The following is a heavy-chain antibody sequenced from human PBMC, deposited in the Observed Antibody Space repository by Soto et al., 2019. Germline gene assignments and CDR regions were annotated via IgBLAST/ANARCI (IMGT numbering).Heavy chain of an antibody. V-gene: IGHV4-4*02. J-gene: IGHJ6*02. CDR2: IYHSGST. Sequence: SDTLSLTCAVSCGSISSSNCWSWVRQPPGKGLEWIGEIYHSGSTNYNPSHKSRVTISVDKSKTQFSLTLSSVTAADTDVYYCARGHVDYEGYYYGMDVWGQGTTVTVS. D-gene: IGHD4-17*01. CDR1: CGSISSSNC. CDR3: ARGHVDYEGYYYGMDV.